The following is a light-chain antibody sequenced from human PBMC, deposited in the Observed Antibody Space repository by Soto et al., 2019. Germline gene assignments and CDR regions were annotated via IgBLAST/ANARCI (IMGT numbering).Light chain of an antibody. V-gene: IGKV3D-15*01. Sequence: EIVLTQSPVTLSLSPGDRATLSCRASQSVSTYLAWYQQKPGQAPSLLIYDASDRATGIPARFSGSGSGTEFTLTISSLQSEDFAVYYCQQYNNWPSLGHGTKVDIK. CDR3: QQYNNWPS. CDR1: QSVSTY. CDR2: DAS. J-gene: IGKJ1*01.